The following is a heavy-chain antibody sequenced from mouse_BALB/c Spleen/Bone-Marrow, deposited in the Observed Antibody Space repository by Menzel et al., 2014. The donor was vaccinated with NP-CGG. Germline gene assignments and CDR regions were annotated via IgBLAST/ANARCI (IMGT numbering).Heavy chain of an antibody. CDR1: GFDFSRYW. CDR3: ARLGYYGGFAY. D-gene: IGHD2-3*01. J-gene: IGHJ3*01. CDR2: INPDSNTI. Sequence: EVQLVESGGGLVQPGGSLKLSCAASGFDFSRYWMSWVRQAPGKGLEWIGEINPDSNTINYSPSLKDKFIISRDNAKNTLYLQMNKVRSEDTALYYCARLGYYGGFAYWGQGTLVTVSA. V-gene: IGHV4-1*02.